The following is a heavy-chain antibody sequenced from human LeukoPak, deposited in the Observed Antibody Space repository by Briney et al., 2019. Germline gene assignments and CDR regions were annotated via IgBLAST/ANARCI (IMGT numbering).Heavy chain of an antibody. Sequence: SETLSLTCTVSGYSISSGYYWGWIRQPPGKGLEWIGSIYHSGSTYYNPSLKSRVTISVDTSKNQFSLKLSSVTAADTAVYYCAKDSGGTILLWFGELSYFDYWGQGTLVTVSS. D-gene: IGHD3-10*01. CDR1: GYSISSGYY. J-gene: IGHJ4*02. CDR3: AKDSGGTILLWFGELSYFDY. V-gene: IGHV4-38-2*02. CDR2: IYHSGST.